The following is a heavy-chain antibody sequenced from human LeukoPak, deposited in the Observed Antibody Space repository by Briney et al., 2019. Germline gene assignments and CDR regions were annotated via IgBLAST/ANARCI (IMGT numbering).Heavy chain of an antibody. J-gene: IGHJ4*02. CDR3: ARVYYGSGSPRHFGY. D-gene: IGHD3-10*01. CDR1: GFSFSDYY. Sequence: GGSLRLSCAASGFSFSDYYVSWIRRAPGKGLECVSYISSRGTTIYYADSVKGRFTISRDNAKNSLYLQMSSLRAEDTAVYYCARVYYGSGSPRHFGYWGQGTLVTVSS. CDR2: ISSRGTTI. V-gene: IGHV3-11*01.